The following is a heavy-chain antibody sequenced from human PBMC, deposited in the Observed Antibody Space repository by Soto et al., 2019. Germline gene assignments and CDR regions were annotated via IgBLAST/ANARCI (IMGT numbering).Heavy chain of an antibody. CDR1: GFTFSSYS. V-gene: IGHV3-48*01. D-gene: IGHD3-10*01. CDR2: ISSSSSTI. CDR3: ARDPAVYGSGHHYMDV. Sequence: GGSLRLSCAASGFTFSSYSMNWVRQAPGKGLEWVSYISSSSSTIYYADSVKGRFTISRDSAKNSWYLQMNSLRAEDTAVYYCARDPAVYGSGHHYMDVWGKGTTVTVSS. J-gene: IGHJ6*03.